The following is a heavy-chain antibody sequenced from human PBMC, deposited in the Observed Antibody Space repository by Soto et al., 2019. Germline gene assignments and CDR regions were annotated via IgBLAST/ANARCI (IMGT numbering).Heavy chain of an antibody. J-gene: IGHJ6*02. D-gene: IGHD5-12*01. CDR3: GREGVAPYYYYGRDV. V-gene: IGHV1-18*01. CDR2: ISTYNGDT. CDR1: GYTFTRLG. Sequence: ASVKVSRKASGYTFTRLGISWVRQAPGQGLEWMGWISTYNGDTNYAQTFQGRVTMTTDTSTSTVHMEVRSLRADDTAVYYCGREGVAPYYYYGRDVWGQGTPVTVPS.